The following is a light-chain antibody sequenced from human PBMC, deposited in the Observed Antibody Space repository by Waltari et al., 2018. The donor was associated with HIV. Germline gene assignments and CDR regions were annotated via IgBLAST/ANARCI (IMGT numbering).Light chain of an antibody. CDR1: SSNIGSNY. CDR3: AAWDDSLSGLV. CDR2: RNN. Sequence: QSVLTQPPSASGTPGQRVTISCSGRSSNIGSNYVSWYQQLPGTAPKLLIYRNNQRPSGVPDRFSGSKSGTSASLAISGLRSEDETNYYCAAWDDSLSGLVFGGGTKLTVL. J-gene: IGLJ3*02. V-gene: IGLV1-47*01.